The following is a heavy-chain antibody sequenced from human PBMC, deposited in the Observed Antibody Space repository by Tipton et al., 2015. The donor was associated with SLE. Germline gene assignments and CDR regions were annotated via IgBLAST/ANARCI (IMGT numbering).Heavy chain of an antibody. CDR2: IYYSGST. CDR1: GGSMKSSGYY. V-gene: IGHV4-39*07. D-gene: IGHD2-21*01. Sequence: TLSLTCTVSGGSMKSSGYYWGWIRQPPRMGLVWIGTIYYSGSTYYNPSLKSRVTISVDMSKNQFFLNLTSVTAADTAMYYCAGPIRQDGFDIWGQGTMVTVSS. CDR3: AGPIRQDGFDI. J-gene: IGHJ3*02.